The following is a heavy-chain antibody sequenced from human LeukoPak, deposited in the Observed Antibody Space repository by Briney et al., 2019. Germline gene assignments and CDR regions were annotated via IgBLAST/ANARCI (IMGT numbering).Heavy chain of an antibody. CDR2: FLHSVCI. CDR3: VRGGGLPNCGGYCPPDT. J-gene: IGHJ3*02. V-gene: IGHV4-30-2*01. Sequence: NPSETLSLTCSVSGDTISHVDYSWSWIRQPPGEGLEWIGLFLHSVCIEYKPSLKRRVTISGDRTKNQLSLTLTSVTAADTAVYYCVRGGGLPNCGGYCPPDTWGQGKMVIVSS. CDR1: GDTISHVDYS. D-gene: IGHD2-21*02.